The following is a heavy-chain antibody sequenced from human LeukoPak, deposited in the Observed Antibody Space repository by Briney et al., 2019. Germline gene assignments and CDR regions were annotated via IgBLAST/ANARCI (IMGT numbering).Heavy chain of an antibody. CDR3: AKDYSNAAGTLDY. D-gene: IGHD6-13*01. Sequence: GGSLRLSCAASGFTFSSYGMHWVRQAPGKGLEWAAIIWYDLSNKYYADSVKGRFTISRDNSKNTLYLQMNSLRAEDTAVYYCAKDYSNAAGTLDYWGQGTLVTVSS. J-gene: IGHJ4*02. CDR1: GFTFSSYG. CDR2: IWYDLSNK. V-gene: IGHV3-33*06.